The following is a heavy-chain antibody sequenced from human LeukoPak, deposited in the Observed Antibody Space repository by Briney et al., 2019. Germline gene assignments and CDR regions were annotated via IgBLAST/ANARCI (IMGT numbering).Heavy chain of an antibody. D-gene: IGHD3-10*01. CDR1: GYSFTNYW. Sequence: GEPLKISCKGSGYSFTNYWIGWVRQMPGKGLEWMGIIYPGDSATTYSPSFQGQITISADKSISTAYLQWSSLKASDTAIYYCALHPAQGSGSLDYWGQGTLVTVSS. CDR2: IYPGDSAT. J-gene: IGHJ4*02. V-gene: IGHV5-51*01. CDR3: ALHPAQGSGSLDY.